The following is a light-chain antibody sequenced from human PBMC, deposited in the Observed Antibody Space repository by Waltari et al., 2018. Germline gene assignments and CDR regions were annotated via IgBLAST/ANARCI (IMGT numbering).Light chain of an antibody. J-gene: IGLJ2*01. CDR3: SSYTSSSLVV. CDR1: SSDVDVYNY. CDR2: DVS. V-gene: IGLV2-14*03. Sequence: QSALTQPASVSGSPGQSITISCTGPSSDVDVYNYVSWYQQHPGKAPKLMIYDVSNRPSGVSNRFSGSKSGNTASLTISGLQAEDEADYYCSSYTSSSLVVFGGGTKLTVL.